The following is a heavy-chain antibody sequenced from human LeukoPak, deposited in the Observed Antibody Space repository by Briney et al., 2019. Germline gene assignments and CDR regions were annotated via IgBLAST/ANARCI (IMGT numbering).Heavy chain of an antibody. D-gene: IGHD4-17*01. CDR3: ARGYGDYNPRSAFDI. V-gene: IGHV1-69*05. CDR2: IIPIFGTA. CDR1: GGTFSSYA. Sequence: SVKVSCKASGGTFSSYAISWLRQAPGQGLEWMGGIIPIFGTANYAQKFQGRVTMTRNTSISTAYMELSSLRSEDTAVYYCARGYGDYNPRSAFDIWGQGTMVTVSS. J-gene: IGHJ3*02.